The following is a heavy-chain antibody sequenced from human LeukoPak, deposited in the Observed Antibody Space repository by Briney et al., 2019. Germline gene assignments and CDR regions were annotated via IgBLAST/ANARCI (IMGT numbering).Heavy chain of an antibody. D-gene: IGHD6-6*01. CDR2: IKQDGSEK. CDR3: ARDIAALGFPPLGAFDI. J-gene: IGHJ3*02. CDR1: GFTFSSYW. V-gene: IGHV3-7*01. Sequence: GGSLRLSCAASGFTFSSYWMSWVRQAPGKGLEWVANIKQDGSEKYYVDSVKGRFTISRDNAKNSLYLQMNSLRAEDTAVYYCARDIAALGFPPLGAFDIWGQGTMVTVSS.